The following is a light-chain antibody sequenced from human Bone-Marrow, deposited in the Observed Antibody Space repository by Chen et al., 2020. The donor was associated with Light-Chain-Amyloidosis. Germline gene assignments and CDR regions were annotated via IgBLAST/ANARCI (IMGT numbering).Light chain of an antibody. CDR2: LGS. Sequence: DIVLTQSPLSLPVTPGEPASISCRSSQSLLYSNGYNYLDWYLQKPGQSPQLLIYLGSNRASGVPDRFSGSGSGTDFTLESSRVEAEDVGVYYCMQARQTPRTFGPGTKVDIK. J-gene: IGKJ3*01. CDR1: QSLLYSNGYNY. CDR3: MQARQTPRT. V-gene: IGKV2-28*01.